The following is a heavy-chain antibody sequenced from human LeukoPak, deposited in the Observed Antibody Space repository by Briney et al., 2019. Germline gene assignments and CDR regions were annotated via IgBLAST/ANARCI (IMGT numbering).Heavy chain of an antibody. CDR1: GYTFTSYY. D-gene: IGHD2-2*01. CDR3: ARVPRYCSSTSCHFDY. V-gene: IGHV1-2*02. CDR2: INPNSGGT. J-gene: IGHJ4*02. Sequence: GASVKVSCKASGYTFTSYYMHWVRQAPGQGLEWMGWINPNSGGTNYAQKFQGRVTMTRDTSISTAYMELSRLRSDDTAVYYCARVPRYCSSTSCHFDYWGQGTLVTVSS.